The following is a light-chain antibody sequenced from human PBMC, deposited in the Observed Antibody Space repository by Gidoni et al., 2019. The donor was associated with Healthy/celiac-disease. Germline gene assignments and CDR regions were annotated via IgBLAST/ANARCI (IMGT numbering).Light chain of an antibody. V-gene: IGLV2-23*02. J-gene: IGLJ2*01. CDR2: EVS. Sequence: QSALTQPASVSGSPGKSITISCAGTSSGVGSYNLVSWYQQHPGNAPKLMIYEVSQRPSGVSHRFSGSKSGNTSSLTISGLHAEDAAYYYCCSSAGSSPVVFGGGTKLTVL. CDR3: CSSAGSSPVV. CDR1: SSGVGSYNL.